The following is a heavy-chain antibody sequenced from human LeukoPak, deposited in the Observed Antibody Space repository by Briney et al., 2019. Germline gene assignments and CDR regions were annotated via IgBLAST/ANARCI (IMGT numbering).Heavy chain of an antibody. CDR3: ARHKMVRGIGYYYYMDV. Sequence: SETLSLTCTVSGYSISSGYYWGWIRQPPGKGLQWIGSIYYNGSTYYNPSLKSRVIISVDTSKNQFSLKLSSVTAADTAVYYCARHKMVRGIGYYYYMDVWGKGTTVTISS. CDR1: GYSISSGYY. CDR2: IYYNGST. V-gene: IGHV4-38-2*02. J-gene: IGHJ6*03. D-gene: IGHD3-10*01.